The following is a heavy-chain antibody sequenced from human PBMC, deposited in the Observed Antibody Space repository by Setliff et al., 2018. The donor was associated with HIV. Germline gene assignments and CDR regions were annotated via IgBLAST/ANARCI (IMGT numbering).Heavy chain of an antibody. CDR3: RGVDTAMVRFFDY. Sequence: SETLSLTCTVSGGSISSYYWSWIRQPPGKGLEWIGYIYTSGSTNYNPSLKSRVTISVDTSKNQFSLKLSSVTAADTAVYYCRGVDTAMVRFFDYWVPETLLVTVSS. J-gene: IGHJ4*03. V-gene: IGHV4-4*08. CDR1: GGSISSYY. CDR2: IYTSGST. D-gene: IGHD5-18*01.